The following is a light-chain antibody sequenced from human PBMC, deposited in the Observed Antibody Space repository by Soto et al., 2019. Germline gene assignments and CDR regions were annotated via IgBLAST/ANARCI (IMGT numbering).Light chain of an antibody. J-gene: IGLJ1*01. CDR1: SSDVGSSNL. CDR2: EGD. Sequence: QSVLTQPASVSVSPGQSITIPCSGTSSDVGSSNLVSWYQQHPGKAPKLIIFEGDRRPSGVSGRFSGSKSGNTASLTISGLQAEDEADYYCCSFARSTTFYVFGAGTKVTVL. CDR3: CSFARSTTFYV. V-gene: IGLV2-23*01.